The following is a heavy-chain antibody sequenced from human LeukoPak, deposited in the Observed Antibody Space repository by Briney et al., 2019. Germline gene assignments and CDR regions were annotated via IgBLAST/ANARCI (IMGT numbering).Heavy chain of an antibody. CDR2: IYPGDSDT. Sequence: GESLKISCKGSGDSFTSYWISWVRQMPGKGLEWMGIIYPGDSDTRYSPSFQGQVTISADKSISTAYLQWSSLKASDTAMYYCARRPLCSSTSCSWYFDLWGRGTLVTVSS. D-gene: IGHD2-2*01. CDR1: GDSFTSYW. V-gene: IGHV5-51*01. CDR3: ARRPLCSSTSCSWYFDL. J-gene: IGHJ2*01.